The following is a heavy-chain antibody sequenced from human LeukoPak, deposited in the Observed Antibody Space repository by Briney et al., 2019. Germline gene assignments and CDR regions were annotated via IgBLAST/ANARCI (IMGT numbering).Heavy chain of an antibody. CDR2: ISGGGDST. D-gene: IGHD5-18*01. J-gene: IGHJ4*02. CDR3: AKVIRYSYGIQRGY. V-gene: IGHV3-23*01. CDR1: GFIFSNYG. Sequence: GGSLRLSCAASGFIFSNYGMSWVRQAPGKGLEWVSTISGGGDSTFYADSVTGRFTISRDNSKHTQYLQMNSLRAEDTAVYYCAKVIRYSYGIQRGYWGQGTLVTVSS.